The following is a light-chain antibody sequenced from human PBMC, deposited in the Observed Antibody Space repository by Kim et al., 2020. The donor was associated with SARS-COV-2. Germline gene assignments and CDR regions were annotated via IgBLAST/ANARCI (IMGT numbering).Light chain of an antibody. V-gene: IGKV3-20*01. CDR2: GAS. Sequence: PGARATLACRASQSVISFSAWYQPTPGQAPRLLIHGASSRTTGLQDRFSRRGFGTDFTITISRLEAEVFAVYYCQQYGISLSTFGPGTRL. CDR3: QQYGISLST. CDR1: QSVISF. J-gene: IGKJ5*01.